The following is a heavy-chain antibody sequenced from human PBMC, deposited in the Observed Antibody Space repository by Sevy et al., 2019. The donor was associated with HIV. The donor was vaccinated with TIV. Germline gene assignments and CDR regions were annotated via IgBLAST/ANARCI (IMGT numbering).Heavy chain of an antibody. Sequence: GGSLRLSCAASGFTFSSYSMNWVRQAPGKGLEWVSSISSSSSYIYYADSVKGRFTISRDNAKNSLYLQMNSLRAEDTAVYYCARAPPTVTTDYYYYYYMDVWGKGTTVTVS. V-gene: IGHV3-21*01. CDR1: GFTFSSYS. D-gene: IGHD4-4*01. CDR3: ARAPPTVTTDYYYYYYMDV. CDR2: ISSSSSYI. J-gene: IGHJ6*03.